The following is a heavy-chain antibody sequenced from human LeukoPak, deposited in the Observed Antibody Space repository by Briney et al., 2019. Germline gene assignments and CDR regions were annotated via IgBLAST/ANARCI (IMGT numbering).Heavy chain of an antibody. Sequence: PGRSLRLSCAASGFTFSSYAMHWVHQAPGKGLEWVAVISYDGSNKYYADSVKGRFTISRDNSENTLYLQMNSLRAEDAAVYYCAGSDWSRHYFDYWGQGTLVAVSS. CDR3: AGSDWSRHYFDY. J-gene: IGHJ4*02. D-gene: IGHD6-19*01. CDR1: GFTFSSYA. V-gene: IGHV3-30*14. CDR2: ISYDGSNK.